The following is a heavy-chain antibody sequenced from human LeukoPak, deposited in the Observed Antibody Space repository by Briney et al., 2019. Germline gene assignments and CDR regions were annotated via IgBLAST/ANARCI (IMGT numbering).Heavy chain of an antibody. D-gene: IGHD4-17*01. J-gene: IGHJ2*01. CDR2: IYTSGST. CDR1: GGSISSYY. CDR3: ARDDYDYGDYKYWYFDL. V-gene: IGHV4-4*07. Sequence: SEALSLTCTVSGGSISSYYWSWIRQPAGKGLEWIGRIYTSGSTNYNPSLKSRVTMSVDTSKNQFSLKLSSVTAADTAVYYCARDDYDYGDYKYWYFDLWGRGTLVTVSS.